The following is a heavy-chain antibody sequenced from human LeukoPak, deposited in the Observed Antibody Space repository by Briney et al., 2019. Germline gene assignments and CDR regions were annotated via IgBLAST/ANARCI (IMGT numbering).Heavy chain of an antibody. V-gene: IGHV5-51*01. Sequence: GESLKTSCKGSGYSFTTYWIGWVRQMPGKGLEWMGIIYPGDSNTKYSPSFRGQVTISADKSISTAYLQWSSLKASDTAMYYCARPVFGVVSHAFDIWGQGTMVTVSS. CDR3: ARPVFGVVSHAFDI. CDR1: GYSFTTYW. CDR2: IYPGDSNT. J-gene: IGHJ3*02. D-gene: IGHD3-3*01.